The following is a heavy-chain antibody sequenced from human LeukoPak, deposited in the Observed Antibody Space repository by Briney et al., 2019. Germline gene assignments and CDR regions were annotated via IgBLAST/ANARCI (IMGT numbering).Heavy chain of an antibody. V-gene: IGHV3-64D*09. CDR2: ISPNGGST. CDR1: GSTFSSYT. D-gene: IGHD6-13*01. Sequence: AGGSLRLSCSASGSTFSSYTMHWVRQAPGKGLEYVSAISPNGGSTYYGDSVKGRFTISRDNSKKTLYLQVSSLRAEDTAVYYCVKTIAVAGNFDYWGQGTLVTVS. J-gene: IGHJ4*02. CDR3: VKTIAVAGNFDY.